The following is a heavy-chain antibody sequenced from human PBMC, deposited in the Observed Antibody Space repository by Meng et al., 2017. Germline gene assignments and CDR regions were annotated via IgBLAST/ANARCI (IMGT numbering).Heavy chain of an antibody. D-gene: IGHD1-1*01. CDR3: AINDPQGYYFDY. V-gene: IGHV1-69*05. J-gene: IGHJ4*02. CDR1: GGTFSSYA. Sequence: QVQMWRAGAGLKKPGSSVKVSCKASGGTFSSYAISWVRHAPGQGLEWMGGIIPIFCTANYAQKFQGRVTITTDESTSTAYMELSSLRSEDTAVYYCAINDPQGYYFDYWGQGTLVTVSS. CDR2: IIPIFCTA.